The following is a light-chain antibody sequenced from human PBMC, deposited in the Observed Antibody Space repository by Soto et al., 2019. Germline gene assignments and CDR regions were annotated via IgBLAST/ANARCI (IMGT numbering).Light chain of an antibody. CDR3: QSYDDPKI. CDR2: DNN. Sequence: NFMLTQPHSVSESRGKMVTISCTRSSGSIASDYVHWYQQRPGSAPTTLIYDNNLRPSGVPDRFSGSIDSSSNSASLTISGLKTEDEADYYCQSYDDPKIFGGGTKLTVL. CDR1: SGSIASDY. J-gene: IGLJ2*01. V-gene: IGLV6-57*04.